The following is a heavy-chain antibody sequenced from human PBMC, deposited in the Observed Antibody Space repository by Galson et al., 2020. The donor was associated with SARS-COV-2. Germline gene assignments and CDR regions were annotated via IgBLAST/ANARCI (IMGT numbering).Heavy chain of an antibody. V-gene: IGHV1-46*01. CDR3: ARRASDSSTYYFDY. J-gene: IGHJ4*02. Sequence: ASVKVSCKTSGYSFTSYFLHWVRQAPGQGLEWMGIINPSGGGTTYSQKFQGRVTMTRDSSTSTVYMEVRSLRSEDTAMYYWARRASDSSTYYFDYWGQGTLVTVSS. CDR2: INPSGGGT. D-gene: IGHD6-13*01. CDR1: GYSFTSYF.